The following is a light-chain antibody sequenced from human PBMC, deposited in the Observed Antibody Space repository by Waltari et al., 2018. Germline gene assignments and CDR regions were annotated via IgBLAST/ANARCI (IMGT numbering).Light chain of an antibody. Sequence: EIVMTQSPATLSVSPGERVTLSCRASQSVSSNLAWYQQKPGQAPRLLIYGASTRATGIPARFSGSGSGTEFTLTISSLQSEDFAVYYCQQYNNWPPRGLTFGGGTKVEIK. CDR1: QSVSSN. V-gene: IGKV3-15*01. CDR3: QQYNNWPPRGLT. J-gene: IGKJ4*01. CDR2: GAS.